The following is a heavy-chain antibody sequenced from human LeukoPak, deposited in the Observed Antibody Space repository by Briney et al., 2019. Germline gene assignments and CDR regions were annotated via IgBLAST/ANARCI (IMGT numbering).Heavy chain of an antibody. V-gene: IGHV4-59*01. Sequence: PSETLSLTCTVSGGSISSYYWSWIRQPPGKGPEWIGYIYYSGSTNYNPSLKSRVTISVDTSKNQFSLRLRSVTAADTAVYYCARTTEGGYSYGYFYYYYMDVWGKGTTVTISS. D-gene: IGHD5-18*01. CDR3: ARTTEGGYSYGYFYYYYMDV. J-gene: IGHJ6*03. CDR2: IYYSGST. CDR1: GGSISSYY.